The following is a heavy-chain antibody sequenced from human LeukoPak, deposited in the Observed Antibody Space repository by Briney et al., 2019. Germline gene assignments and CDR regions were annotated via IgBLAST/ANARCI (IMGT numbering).Heavy chain of an antibody. D-gene: IGHD1-26*01. CDR2: ISSSSSTI. Sequence: GGSLRLSCAASGFTFSSYSMNWVRQTPGKGLEWVSYISSSSSTIYYADSVKGRFTISRDNAKNSLYLQMNSLRAEDTAVYYCAGEGGGSNYAGGQGALVTVSS. CDR3: AGEGGGSNYA. CDR1: GFTFSSYS. V-gene: IGHV3-48*04. J-gene: IGHJ4*02.